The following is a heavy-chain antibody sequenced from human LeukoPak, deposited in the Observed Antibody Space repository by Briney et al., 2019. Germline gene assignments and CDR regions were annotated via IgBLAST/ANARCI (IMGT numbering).Heavy chain of an antibody. V-gene: IGHV1-69*01. CDR3: VRFGEFSDY. D-gene: IGHD3-10*01. Sequence: GSSVKVSCNASGGTFSSYAISWVRQAPGQGLEWMGGIIPIFGTANYAQKFQGRVTITADESTSTAYMELSSLRSEDTAVYYCVRFGEFSDYWGQGTLVTVSS. CDR1: GGTFSSYA. J-gene: IGHJ4*02. CDR2: IIPIFGTA.